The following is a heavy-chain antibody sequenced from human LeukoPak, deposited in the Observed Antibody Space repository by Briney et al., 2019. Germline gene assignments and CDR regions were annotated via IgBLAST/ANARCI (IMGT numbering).Heavy chain of an antibody. CDR2: IKQDGSEK. D-gene: IGHD6-13*01. J-gene: IGHJ6*03. CDR3: ARVFSGSSSWYVYYYYYMDV. V-gene: IGHV3-7*01. CDR1: GFTFSSYW. Sequence: GGSLRLSCAASGFTFSSYWMSWVRQAPGKGLEWVANIKQDGSEKYYVDSVKSRFTISRDNAKNSLYLQMNSLRAEDTAVYYCARVFSGSSSWYVYYYYYMDVWGKGTTVTVSS.